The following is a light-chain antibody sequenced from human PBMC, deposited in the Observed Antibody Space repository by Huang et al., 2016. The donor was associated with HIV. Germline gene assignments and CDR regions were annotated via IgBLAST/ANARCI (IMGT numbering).Light chain of an antibody. V-gene: IGKV1D-13*01. J-gene: IGKJ4*01. CDR2: DDS. CDR1: QDITDA. Sequence: AIQLTQSQSFLSASVGDRVTITCRESQDITDALAWYQQKPGKPPKVLIYDDSSLESGVPSRFSGSGSGADFTLTISSLQPEDFATYYCQQFKNYPLTFGGGTKVEVK. CDR3: QQFKNYPLT.